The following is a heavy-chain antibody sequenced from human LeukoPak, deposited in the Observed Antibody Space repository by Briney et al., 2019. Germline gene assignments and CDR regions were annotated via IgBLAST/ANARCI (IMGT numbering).Heavy chain of an antibody. J-gene: IGHJ3*02. CDR3: AGYQLLLDAFDI. D-gene: IGHD2-2*01. Sequence: PETLSLTCTVSGGSISSYYWSWIRQPPGKGLEWIGYIYYSGSTNHNPSLKSRVTISVDTSKNQFSLKLSSVTAADTAVYYCAGYQLLLDAFDIWGQGTMVIVSS. CDR2: IYYSGST. V-gene: IGHV4-59*01. CDR1: GGSISSYY.